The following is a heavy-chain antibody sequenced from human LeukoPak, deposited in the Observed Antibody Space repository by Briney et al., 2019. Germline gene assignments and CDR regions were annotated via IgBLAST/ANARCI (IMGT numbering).Heavy chain of an antibody. CDR2: IYYSGST. CDR1: GGSISSYY. V-gene: IGHV4-59*01. J-gene: IGHJ4*02. D-gene: IGHD3-22*01. CDR3: ARARSSGYPDY. Sequence: SETLSLTCTVSGGSISSYYWTWIRQTPGKGLEWIGYIYYSGSTNYNPSLKSRVTISLDTSKTQFSLKLSSVTAADTAVYYCARARSSGYPDYWGQGTLVTVSS.